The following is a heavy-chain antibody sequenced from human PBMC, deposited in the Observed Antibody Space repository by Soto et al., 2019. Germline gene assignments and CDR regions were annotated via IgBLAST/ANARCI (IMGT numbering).Heavy chain of an antibody. J-gene: IGHJ4*02. V-gene: IGHV4-4*02. CDR1: GGSISSSNW. CDR3: ARNDGSGSYYNVGTSIDY. Sequence: SETLSLTCAVSGGSISSSNWWSCVRQPPGKGLEWIGEIYHSGSTNYNPSLKSRVTISVDKSKNQFSLKLSSVTAADTAVYYCARNDGSGSYYNVGTSIDYWGQGTLVTVSS. CDR2: IYHSGST. D-gene: IGHD3-10*01.